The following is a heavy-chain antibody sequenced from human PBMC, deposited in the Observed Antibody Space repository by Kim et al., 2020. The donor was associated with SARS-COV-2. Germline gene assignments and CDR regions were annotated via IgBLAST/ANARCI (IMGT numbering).Heavy chain of an antibody. V-gene: IGHV4-39*01. J-gene: IGHJ5*02. CDR1: GGSISSSSYY. CDR3: ASSGYSSGWYENNWFDP. D-gene: IGHD6-19*01. Sequence: SETLSLTCTVSGGSISSSSYYWGWIRQPPGKGLEWIGSIYYSGSTYYNPSLKSRVTISVDTSKTQFSLKLSSVTAADTAVYYCASSGYSSGWYENNWFDPWGQGTLVTVSS. CDR2: IYYSGST.